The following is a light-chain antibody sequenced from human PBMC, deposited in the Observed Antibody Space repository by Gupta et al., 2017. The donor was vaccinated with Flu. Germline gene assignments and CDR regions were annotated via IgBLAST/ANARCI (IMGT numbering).Light chain of an antibody. CDR2: VKS. Sequence: VTRDTRGSSANIGAGYDLQWYHQLPATAPKLLIYVKSNRHTGVPDRFSGTKSGTSAALASXGXQAEDEXDYYCQSHDSSMSSWVFGGGTKLTVL. CDR1: SANIGAGYD. J-gene: IGLJ3*02. CDR3: QSHDSSMSSWV. V-gene: IGLV1-40*01.